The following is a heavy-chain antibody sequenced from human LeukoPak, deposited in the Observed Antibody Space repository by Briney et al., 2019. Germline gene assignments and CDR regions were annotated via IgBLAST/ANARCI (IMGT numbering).Heavy chain of an antibody. J-gene: IGHJ4*02. CDR3: AKEGFDS. Sequence: PGGSLRLSCAASGFTFSSYVMRWVRQAPGKGREWVSSISNRGGSTYYADSVKGRFTISRDNSKNTLYLQMNSLRAEDTAVYYCAKEGFDSWGQGTLVTVSS. CDR2: ISNRGGST. V-gene: IGHV3-23*01. CDR1: GFTFSSYV.